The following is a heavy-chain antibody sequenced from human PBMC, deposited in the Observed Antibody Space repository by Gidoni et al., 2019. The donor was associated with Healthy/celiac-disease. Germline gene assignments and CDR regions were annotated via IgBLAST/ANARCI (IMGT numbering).Heavy chain of an antibody. J-gene: IGHJ3*02. CDR2: IYSGGST. CDR3: ARDSFYYGGNPSKAFDI. CDR1: GFTVSSNY. D-gene: IGHD4-17*01. Sequence: PASGFTVSSNYMSWVRQAPGKGLEWVSVIYSGGSTYYADSVKGRFTISRDNSKNTLYLQMNSLRAEDTAVYYCARDSFYYGGNPSKAFDIWGQGTMVTVSS. V-gene: IGHV3-66*01.